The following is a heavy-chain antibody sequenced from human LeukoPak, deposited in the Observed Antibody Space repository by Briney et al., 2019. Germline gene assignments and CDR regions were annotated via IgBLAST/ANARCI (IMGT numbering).Heavy chain of an antibody. CDR2: ISGSGGST. CDR3: XXXGPRPGRWSDAFNI. V-gene: IGHV3-23*01. D-gene: IGHD4-23*01. Sequence: GGSLRLSCAASGFTFSNYDMNWVRQAPGKGLEWVSAISGSGGSTYYADSVKGRFTISRDNSKNTLYLQMNSLRAEDTAEYYCXXXGPRPGRWSDAFNIWGQGTMVTVSS. CDR1: GFTFSNYD. J-gene: IGHJ3*02.